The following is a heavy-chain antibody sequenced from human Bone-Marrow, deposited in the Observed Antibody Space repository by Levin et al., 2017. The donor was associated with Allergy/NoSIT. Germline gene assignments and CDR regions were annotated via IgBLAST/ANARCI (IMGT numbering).Heavy chain of an antibody. V-gene: IGHV3-23*01. CDR3: GKAYYHTSVYYYYGMDV. J-gene: IGHJ6*02. CDR2: MSGSGDTT. Sequence: PGGSLRLSCAASGLTFHNYAMSWVRQAPGKGLEWVSGMSGSGDTTSYADSVKGRFSISRDNSKNILYLQMNTLRADDTAVYYCGKAYYHTSVYYYYGMDVWGQGTTVTVS. CDR1: GLTFHNYA. D-gene: IGHD3-10*01.